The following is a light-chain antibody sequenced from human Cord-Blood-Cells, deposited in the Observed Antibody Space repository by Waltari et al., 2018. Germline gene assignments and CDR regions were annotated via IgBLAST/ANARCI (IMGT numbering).Light chain of an antibody. CDR1: SRDVGSYNL. Sequence: QSALTQPASVSGSPGQSITISCTGTSRDVGSYNLFSWYQQHPGKAPKLIVYDVSKRPSGFSNRFSGSKSGNTASLTISGLQAEDEAEYYCCSYAGSSTLVFGGGTKRTVL. CDR2: DVS. V-gene: IGLV2-23*02. CDR3: CSYAGSSTLV. J-gene: IGLJ2*01.